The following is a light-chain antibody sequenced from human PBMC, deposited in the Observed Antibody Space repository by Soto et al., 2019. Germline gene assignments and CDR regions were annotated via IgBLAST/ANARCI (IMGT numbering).Light chain of an antibody. V-gene: IGKV1-9*01. CDR1: QGISTY. CDR2: AAS. Sequence: EIHLTQSPSFLSASVGERCTITCRASQGISTYLAWYQQKPGKAPKLLIYAASTLQSGVPSRFSGSASGTEFTLTISSLQPEDFATYYCQQLKSYPITFGQGTRLEIK. CDR3: QQLKSYPIT. J-gene: IGKJ5*01.